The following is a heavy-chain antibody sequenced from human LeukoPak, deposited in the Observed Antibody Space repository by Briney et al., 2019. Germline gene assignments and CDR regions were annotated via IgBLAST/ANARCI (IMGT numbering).Heavy chain of an antibody. CDR3: ARPGLPFYYYYMDV. CDR1: GFSFSNYY. V-gene: IGHV3-11*04. D-gene: IGHD4-11*01. J-gene: IGHJ6*03. CDR2: ISSNGSTI. Sequence: AGGSLRLSCEASGFSFSNYYMTWVRQASGKGLEWVSYISSNGSTIHYADSVRGRFTISRDNAKKSLYLQMNSLRAEDTAVYYCARPGLPFYYYYMDVWGKGTTVIVSS.